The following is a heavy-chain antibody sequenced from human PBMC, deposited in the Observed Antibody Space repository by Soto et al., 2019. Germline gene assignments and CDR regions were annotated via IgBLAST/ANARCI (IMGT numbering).Heavy chain of an antibody. D-gene: IGHD6-13*01. Sequence: PCESLKISCQVAGDTFSSFCICWVRQLPGKGLEWMGIIYPVDHETRYSPSFHGKVTISADKSINTAYLQWNSLEASDTAFYFCARSPRSSPYFDYWGQGALVTVPQ. V-gene: IGHV5-51*01. CDR3: ARSPRSSPYFDY. J-gene: IGHJ4*02. CDR2: IYPVDHET. CDR1: GDTFSSFC.